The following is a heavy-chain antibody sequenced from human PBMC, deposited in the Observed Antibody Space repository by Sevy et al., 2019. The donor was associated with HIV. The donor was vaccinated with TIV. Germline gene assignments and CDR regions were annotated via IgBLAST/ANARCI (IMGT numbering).Heavy chain of an antibody. D-gene: IGHD6-13*01. V-gene: IGHV1-2*02. Sequence: ASVKVSCKASGYRFTGYYMHWARQAPGQGLEWMGWINPHSGGTNSAQKFQGRVTMTRDTSISTAYMELSRLRFDDTAVYYCARDAAIAAQGELDPWGQGTLVTVSS. J-gene: IGHJ5*02. CDR1: GYRFTGYY. CDR2: INPHSGGT. CDR3: ARDAAIAAQGELDP.